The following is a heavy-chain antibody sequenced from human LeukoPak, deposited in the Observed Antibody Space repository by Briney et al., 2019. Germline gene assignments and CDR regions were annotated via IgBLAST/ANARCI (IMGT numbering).Heavy chain of an antibody. CDR3: ARAWAKSYYYGSGRIDY. V-gene: IGHV4-34*01. CDR1: GGSFSGYY. D-gene: IGHD3-10*01. J-gene: IGHJ4*02. Sequence: ASETLSLTCAVYGGSFSGYYWSWIRQPPGEGLEWIGEINHSGSTNYNPSLKSRVTISVDTSKNQFSLKLSSVTAADTAVYYCARAWAKSYYYGSGRIDYWGQGTLVTVSS. CDR2: INHSGST.